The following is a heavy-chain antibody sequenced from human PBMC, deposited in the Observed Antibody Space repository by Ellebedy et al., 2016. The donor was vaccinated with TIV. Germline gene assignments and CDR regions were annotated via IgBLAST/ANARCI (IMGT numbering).Heavy chain of an antibody. CDR3: ARSYYDFWSGYYTGWYFDL. D-gene: IGHD3-3*01. CDR1: GFTFSSYW. Sequence: PGGSLRLSCAASGFTFSSYWMSWVRQAPGKGLEWVANIKQDGSEKYYVDSVKGRFTISRDNAKNSLYLQMNGLRAEDTAVYYCARSYYDFWSGYYTGWYFDLWGRGTLVTVSS. V-gene: IGHV3-7*01. J-gene: IGHJ2*01. CDR2: IKQDGSEK.